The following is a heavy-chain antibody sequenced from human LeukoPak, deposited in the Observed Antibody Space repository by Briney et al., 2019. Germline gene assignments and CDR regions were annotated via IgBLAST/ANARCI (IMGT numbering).Heavy chain of an antibody. CDR2: ISAYNGNT. CDR3: ASGVGVAGPHFFDY. CDR1: AYTFTSYG. Sequence: ASVKVSCKASAYTFTSYGISWVRHAPAQGLEWMVWISAYNGNTNYAQKLQGRVTMTTDTSTSTAYMELRSLRSDDTAVYYCASGVGVAGPHFFDYWGQGTLVTVSS. J-gene: IGHJ4*02. D-gene: IGHD6-19*01. V-gene: IGHV1-18*04.